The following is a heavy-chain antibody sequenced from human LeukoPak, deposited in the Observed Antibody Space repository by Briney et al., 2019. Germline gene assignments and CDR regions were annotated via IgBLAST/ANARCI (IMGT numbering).Heavy chain of an antibody. CDR3: ARGVGSGSRLRAGDY. CDR1: GGSISSSNW. J-gene: IGHJ4*02. D-gene: IGHD1-26*01. CDR2: IYSGGST. V-gene: IGHV3-53*01. Sequence: LSLTCAVSGGSISSSNWWSWVRQAPGKGLEWVSVIYSGGSTYYADSVEGRFTISRDNSKNTLYLQMNSLRAEDTAVYYCARGVGSGSRLRAGDYWGQGTLVTVSS.